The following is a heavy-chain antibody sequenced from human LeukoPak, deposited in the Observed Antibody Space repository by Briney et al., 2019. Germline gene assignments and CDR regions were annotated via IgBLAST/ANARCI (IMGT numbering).Heavy chain of an antibody. Sequence: SETLSLTCAVSGCSISSSSYYWGWHRPPPGKGLESVVSISYSGSIYYNPSLKSRVTISVDTSKNQCSLMLSSVTAADTAVYYCAGVDIGWGSYYRYYYYMDVWGKGTTVSVSS. CDR3: AGVDIGWGSYYRYYYYMDV. CDR1: GCSISSSSYY. V-gene: IGHV4-39*07. CDR2: ISYSGSI. J-gene: IGHJ6*03. D-gene: IGHD3-16*01.